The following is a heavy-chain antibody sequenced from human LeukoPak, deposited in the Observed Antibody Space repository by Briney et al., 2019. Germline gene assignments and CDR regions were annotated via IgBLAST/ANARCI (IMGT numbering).Heavy chain of an antibody. V-gene: IGHV3-23*01. D-gene: IGHD2-2*01. Sequence: GGSLRLSCAASGFTFSSYAMSWVRQAPGKGLEWVSAIRGSGGSTYYADSVKGRFTISRDNSKNTLYLQMNSLRAEDTAVYYCAKDLYPYCSSTSCYYRGFDYWGQGTLVTVSS. CDR3: AKDLYPYCSSTSCYYRGFDY. CDR1: GFTFSSYA. J-gene: IGHJ4*02. CDR2: IRGSGGST.